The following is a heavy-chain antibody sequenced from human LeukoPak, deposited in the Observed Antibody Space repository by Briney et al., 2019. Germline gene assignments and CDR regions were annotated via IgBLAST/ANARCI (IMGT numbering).Heavy chain of an antibody. CDR1: GGSLSSYY. J-gene: IGHJ4*02. D-gene: IGHD2-2*01. V-gene: IGHV4-59*01. CDR2: IHYRGST. CDR3: AGYPPAATWGY. Sequence: SETMSLTCPVSGGSLSSYYWSWVRQPPGEWLGWDGYIHYRGSTNYNPSLKTRVTISVDTSTPQFSVKLSYVSAADTAVYCCAGYPPAATWGYWGQGTLVTVSS.